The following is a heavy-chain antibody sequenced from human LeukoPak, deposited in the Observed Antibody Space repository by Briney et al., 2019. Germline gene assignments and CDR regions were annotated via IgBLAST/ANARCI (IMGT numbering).Heavy chain of an antibody. CDR1: GFTFSSYG. V-gene: IGHV3-30*02. CDR2: ISDDGNNK. CDR3: AKDRGTIFNVLNYHFDL. Sequence: GESLRLSCAASGFTFSSYGMHWVRQAPGKGLEWVAIISDDGNNKGYADSVTGRFTISRDNSKNTLSLQMNSLTAEDTAVYYCAKDRGTIFNVLNYHFDLWGQGVLVTVSS. J-gene: IGHJ4*02. D-gene: IGHD3-3*01.